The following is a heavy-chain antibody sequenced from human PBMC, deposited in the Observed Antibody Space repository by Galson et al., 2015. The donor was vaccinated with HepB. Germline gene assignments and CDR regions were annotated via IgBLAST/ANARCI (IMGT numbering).Heavy chain of an antibody. CDR3: ARGRPTNYDFDY. CDR2: IYYSGST. Sequence: SETLSLTCSVSGASISSYYWSWIRQPPGKGLEWIGYIYYSGSTNYNSSLKSRVTILVDTSKNQFSLKLSSVTAADTAVYYCARGRPTNYDFDYWGQGILVTVSS. CDR1: GASISSYY. V-gene: IGHV4-59*01. J-gene: IGHJ4*02. D-gene: IGHD3-3*01.